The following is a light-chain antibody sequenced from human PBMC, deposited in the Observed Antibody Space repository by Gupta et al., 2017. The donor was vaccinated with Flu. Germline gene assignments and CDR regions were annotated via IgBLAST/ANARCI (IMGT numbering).Light chain of an antibody. V-gene: IGKV3-20*01. Sequence: IVLTQSPGTLSLSPGERATLSCRASQPVITSYLAWYQQKPGQAPRLLIFGASTRAIGIPDRFSGRGSGTDFTLTISRLEPEDFAVYYCQQYGNAPRYSFGPGTKLEIK. J-gene: IGKJ2*03. CDR2: GAS. CDR3: QQYGNAPRYS. CDR1: QPVITSY.